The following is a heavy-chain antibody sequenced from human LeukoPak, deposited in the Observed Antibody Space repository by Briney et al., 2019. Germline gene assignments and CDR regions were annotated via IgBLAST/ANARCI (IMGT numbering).Heavy chain of an antibody. CDR1: GVSINSGSSY. J-gene: IGHJ5*02. CDR2: IYYTGTT. V-gene: IGHV4-39*01. Sequence: SETLSLTCTVSGVSINSGSSYWGWIRQPPGKGLEWIGTIYYTGTTYYNPSLKSRVTISVDTSKNQFSLKLSSVTAADTAVYYCARHPADYNNYRWFHPWGQGTLVTVSS. CDR3: ARHPADYNNYRWFHP. D-gene: IGHD4-11*01.